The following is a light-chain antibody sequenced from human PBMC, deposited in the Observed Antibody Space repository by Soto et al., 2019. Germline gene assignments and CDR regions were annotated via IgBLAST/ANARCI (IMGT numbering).Light chain of an antibody. CDR1: QTVSGRY. CDR3: QQYGSSPKT. V-gene: IGKV3-20*01. J-gene: IGKJ1*01. Sequence: EIVLTQSPGTRSLSPGERATLSCRASQTVSGRYLAWYQQKPGQAPRLLIYGASSRATGIPDRFSGSGSGTDFTLSISRLEPEDSAVYYCQQYGSSPKTFGQGTKVDIK. CDR2: GAS.